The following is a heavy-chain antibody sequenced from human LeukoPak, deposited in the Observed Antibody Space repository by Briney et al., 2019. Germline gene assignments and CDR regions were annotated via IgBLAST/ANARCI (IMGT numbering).Heavy chain of an antibody. J-gene: IGHJ3*02. CDR3: ARIIVGATYARSGDAFDI. D-gene: IGHD1-26*01. CDR1: GFTFSSYA. CDR2: ISGSGGST. V-gene: IGHV3-23*01. Sequence: GGSLRLSCAASGFTFSSYAMSWVRQAPGKGLEWVSAISGSGGSTYYADSVKGRFTISRDNSKNTLYLQMNSLRAEDTAVYYCARIIVGATYARSGDAFDIWGQGTMVTASS.